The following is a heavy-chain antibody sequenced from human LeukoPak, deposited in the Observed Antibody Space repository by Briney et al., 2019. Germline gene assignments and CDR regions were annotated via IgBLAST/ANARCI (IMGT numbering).Heavy chain of an antibody. CDR3: AREPTYDYIWGSYRPNWFDP. CDR2: ISSSSSYI. Sequence: PGESLRLSCAASGFTFSSYSMNWVRQAPGKGLEWVSSISSSSSYIYYADSVKGRFTISRDNAKNSLYLQMNSLRAEDTAVYYCAREPTYDYIWGSYRPNWFDPWGQGTLVTVSS. CDR1: GFTFSSYS. J-gene: IGHJ5*02. D-gene: IGHD3-16*02. V-gene: IGHV3-21*01.